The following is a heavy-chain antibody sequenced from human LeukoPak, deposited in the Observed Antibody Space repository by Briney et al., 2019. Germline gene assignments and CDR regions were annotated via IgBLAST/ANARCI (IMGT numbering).Heavy chain of an antibody. V-gene: IGHV4-34*01. CDR3: ARDLIAAAGDNWFDP. D-gene: IGHD6-13*01. CDR1: GGSFSGYY. Sequence: SETLSLTCAVYGGSFSGYYWSWIRQPPGKGLEWIGEINHSGSTNYNPSLKSRVTISVDTSTNQFSLKLSSVTAADTAVYYCARDLIAAAGDNWFDPWGQGTLVTVSS. J-gene: IGHJ5*02. CDR2: INHSGST.